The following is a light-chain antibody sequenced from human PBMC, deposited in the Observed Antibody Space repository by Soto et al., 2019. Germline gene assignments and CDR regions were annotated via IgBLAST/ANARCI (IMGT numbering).Light chain of an antibody. CDR3: QQYEKWPPSIT. CDR2: GAS. CDR1: QPLNNN. V-gene: IGKV3-15*01. J-gene: IGKJ5*01. Sequence: ISMTQSPPTLSVSPGDRATLSCRAGQPLNNNVAWYQHKPGQAPRLLIYGASTRATGISARFSGSGSGTEFTLTISSLQSEDFAVYYCQQYEKWPPSITFGQGTRLEIK.